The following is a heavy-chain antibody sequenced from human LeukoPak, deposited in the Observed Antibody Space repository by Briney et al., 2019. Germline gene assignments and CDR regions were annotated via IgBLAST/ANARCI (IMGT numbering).Heavy chain of an antibody. CDR1: GFTFSSYT. V-gene: IGHV3-21*01. Sequence: GRSLRLSCAASGFTFSSYTMNCVRQTPGKGLEWVSSISSSSSYIYYADSVKGRFTISRGNAKNSLYLQMNSLRGEDTAVYYCARDVGSYAQPGVLDYWGQGTLVTVSS. CDR2: ISSSSSYI. D-gene: IGHD2-15*01. CDR3: ARDVGSYAQPGVLDY. J-gene: IGHJ4*02.